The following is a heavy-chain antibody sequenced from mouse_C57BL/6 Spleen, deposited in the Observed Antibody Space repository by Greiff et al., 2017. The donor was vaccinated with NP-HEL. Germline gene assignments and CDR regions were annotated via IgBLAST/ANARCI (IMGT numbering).Heavy chain of an antibody. CDR3: TRSTTVVEGYYFDY. D-gene: IGHD1-1*01. J-gene: IGHJ2*01. CDR1: GYTFTDYE. CDR2: IDPETGGT. Sequence: SGAELVRPGASVTLSCKASGYTFTDYEMHWVKQTPVHGLEWIGAIDPETGGTAYNQKFKGKAILTADKSSSTAYMELRSLTSEDSAVYYCTRSTTVVEGYYFDYWGQGTTLTVSS. V-gene: IGHV1-15*01.